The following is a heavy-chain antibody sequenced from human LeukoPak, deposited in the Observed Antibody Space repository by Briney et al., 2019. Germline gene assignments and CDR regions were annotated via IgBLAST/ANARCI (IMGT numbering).Heavy chain of an antibody. D-gene: IGHD2-2*01. J-gene: IGHJ6*04. Sequence: ASVKVSCKASGGTFGSYAISWVRQAPGQRLEWMGGIIPLFGTANYAQSFQGRVTITTDESTSTAYMELSSLRSEDTAVYYCARVYCSSTSCAGEMDVWGKGTTVTVSS. CDR2: IIPLFGTA. CDR3: ARVYCSSTSCAGEMDV. CDR1: GGTFGSYA. V-gene: IGHV1-69*05.